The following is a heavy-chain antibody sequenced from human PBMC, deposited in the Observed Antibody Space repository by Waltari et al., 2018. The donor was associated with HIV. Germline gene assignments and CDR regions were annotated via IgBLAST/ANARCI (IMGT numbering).Heavy chain of an antibody. CDR2: ISQGGDG. CDR3: ASQIVSKTSITLPS. Sequence: QVQLQQWGAGLLKPSGTLSLTCAVYNSSFATFFWSWIRQSPDKGLQWIGQISQGGDGLYNPSHRGLVFMSVDPSKKQFSLKLTSVTAADTGVYYCASQIVSKTSITLPSWGHGTRVTVSS. CDR1: NSSFATFF. D-gene: IGHD3-10*01. J-gene: IGHJ4*01. V-gene: IGHV4-34*02.